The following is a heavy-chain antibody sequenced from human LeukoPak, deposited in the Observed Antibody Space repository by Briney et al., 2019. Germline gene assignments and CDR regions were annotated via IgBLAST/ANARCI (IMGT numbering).Heavy chain of an antibody. CDR2: INHSGST. V-gene: IGHV4-34*01. CDR1: GGSFSGYY. D-gene: IGHD3-10*02. J-gene: IGHJ4*02. CDR3: ARYPYDRAFDY. Sequence: SETLSLTCAVYGGSFSGYYWSWIRQPPGKGLEWIGEINHSGSTNYNPSLKSRVTISVDTSKNQFSLKLSSVTAADTAVYYCARYPYDRAFDYWGQGTLVTVPS.